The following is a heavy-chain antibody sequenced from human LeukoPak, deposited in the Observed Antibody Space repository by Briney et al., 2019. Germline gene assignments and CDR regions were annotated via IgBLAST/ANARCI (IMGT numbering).Heavy chain of an antibody. CDR2: MNPNSGNT. Sequence: ASVKVSCKASGYTFTSYDINWVRQATGQGLEWMGWMNPNSGNTGYAQKFQGRVTMTRNTSISTAYMQLSSLRSEDTAVYYCARDRAARRNWFDPWGQGTLVTVSS. CDR3: ARDRAARRNWFDP. J-gene: IGHJ5*02. CDR1: GYTFTSYD. D-gene: IGHD6-6*01. V-gene: IGHV1-8*01.